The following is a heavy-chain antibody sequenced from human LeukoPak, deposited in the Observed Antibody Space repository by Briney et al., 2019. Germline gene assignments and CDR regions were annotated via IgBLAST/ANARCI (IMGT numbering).Heavy chain of an antibody. CDR3: VRGPTSGWYWVDP. D-gene: IGHD6-13*01. CDR2: INTDGSST. Sequence: GGSLRLFCAASGFIFNNYWMHWVRQAPGKGLVWVSRINTDGSSTSYADSVKGRFTISRDNAKNTLYLQMNSLRAEDTAVYYCVRGPTSGWYWVDPWGQGTLVTVSS. V-gene: IGHV3-74*01. CDR1: GFIFNNYW. J-gene: IGHJ5*02.